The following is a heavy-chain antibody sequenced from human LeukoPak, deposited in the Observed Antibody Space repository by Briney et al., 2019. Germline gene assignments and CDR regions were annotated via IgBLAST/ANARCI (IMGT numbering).Heavy chain of an antibody. D-gene: IGHD6-13*01. Sequence: PGGSLRLSCAASGFTFSNYWMAWVRQAPGKGLEWVASINLDGSEKDYVDSLKGRCTISRDDAKNSLYLQVNTLRAEDTALYYCARDSEKSSSFAFDIWGQGTVVTVTS. CDR3: ARDSEKSSSFAFDI. CDR2: INLDGSEK. CDR1: GFTFSNYW. J-gene: IGHJ3*02. V-gene: IGHV3-7*01.